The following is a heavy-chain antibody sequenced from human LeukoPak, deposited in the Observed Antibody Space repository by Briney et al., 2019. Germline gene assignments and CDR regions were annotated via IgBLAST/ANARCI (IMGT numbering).Heavy chain of an antibody. CDR1: GFTFSSYG. J-gene: IGHJ6*03. CDR3: AKSPAYNEIYYYYMDV. D-gene: IGHD2-21*01. Sequence: PGGSLRLSCAASGFTFSSYGMHWVRQAPGKGLEWVAVISYDGSNKYYADSVKGRFTISRDNSKNTLYLQMNSLRAEDTAVYYCAKSPAYNEIYYYYMDVWGKGTTVTVSS. CDR2: ISYDGSNK. V-gene: IGHV3-30*18.